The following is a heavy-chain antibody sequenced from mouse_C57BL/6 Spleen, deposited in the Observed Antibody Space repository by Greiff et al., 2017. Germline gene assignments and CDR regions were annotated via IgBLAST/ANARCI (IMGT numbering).Heavy chain of an antibody. J-gene: IGHJ1*03. D-gene: IGHD1-1*01. CDR2: IYPGSGST. Sequence: QVQLQQPGAELVKPGASVKMSCKASGYTFTSYWITWVKQRPGQGLEWIGDIYPGSGSTNYNEKFKSKATLTVDTSSSTAYMQLSSLTSEASAVYYCARVYGSSWGYFDVWGTGTTVTVSS. CDR1: GYTFTSYW. CDR3: ARVYGSSWGYFDV. V-gene: IGHV1-55*01.